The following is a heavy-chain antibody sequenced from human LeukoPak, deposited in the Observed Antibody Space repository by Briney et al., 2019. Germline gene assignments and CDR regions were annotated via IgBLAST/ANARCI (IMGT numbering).Heavy chain of an antibody. CDR2: ISSSGSTI. CDR1: GFTFSSYS. Sequence: GGSLRLSCAASGFTFSSYSMNWVRQAPGKGLEWVSYISSSGSTIYYAASVKGRFTISRDNAKNSLYLQMNSLRDEDTAMYYCARDHSSDRYSLVVTSENFQHWGQGTLVTVSS. D-gene: IGHD6-19*01. CDR3: ARDHSSDRYSLVVTSENFQH. V-gene: IGHV3-48*02. J-gene: IGHJ1*01.